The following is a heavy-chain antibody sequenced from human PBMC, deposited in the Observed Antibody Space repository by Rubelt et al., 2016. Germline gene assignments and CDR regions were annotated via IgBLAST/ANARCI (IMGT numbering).Heavy chain of an antibody. CDR3: ARGNSGYDYGLDY. CDR2: INPNSGGT. D-gene: IGHD5-12*01. Sequence: QVQLVQSGAEVKKPGASVKVSCKASGYTFTGSYMHWVRQAPGQGLEWMGWINPNSGGTNYAQEFRGRVTMTRDTSVSTAYMELSRLTSDETAVYYCARGNSGYDYGLDYWGQGTLVTVSS. V-gene: IGHV1-2*02. CDR1: GYTFTGSY. J-gene: IGHJ4*02.